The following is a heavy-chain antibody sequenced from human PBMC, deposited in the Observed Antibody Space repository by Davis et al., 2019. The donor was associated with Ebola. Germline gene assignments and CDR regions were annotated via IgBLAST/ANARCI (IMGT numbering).Heavy chain of an antibody. D-gene: IGHD4-11*01. Sequence: GSLRLSCTVSGGSISSYYWSWIRQPPGKGLEWIGEINHSGSTNYNPSLKSRVTISVDTSKNQFSPKLSSVTAADTAVYYCASGSNYQYYYYGMDVWGQGTTVTVSS. CDR3: ASGSNYQYYYYGMDV. CDR2: INHSGST. V-gene: IGHV4-34*01. CDR1: GGSISSYY. J-gene: IGHJ6*02.